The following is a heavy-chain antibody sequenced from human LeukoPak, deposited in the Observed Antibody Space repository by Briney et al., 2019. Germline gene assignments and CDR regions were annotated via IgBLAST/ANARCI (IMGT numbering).Heavy chain of an antibody. V-gene: IGHV4-34*01. CDR2: INHSGST. CDR1: GGSFSGYY. CDR3: ARSRRYCSSTSCRTNRLAVAAVDY. Sequence: PSETLSLTCAVYGGSFSGYYWSWIRQPPGKGLEWIGEINHSGSTNYNPSLKSRVTISVDTSKNQFSLKLSSVTAADTAVYYCARSRRYCSSTSCRTNRLAVAAVDYWGQGTLVTVSS. D-gene: IGHD2-2*01. J-gene: IGHJ4*02.